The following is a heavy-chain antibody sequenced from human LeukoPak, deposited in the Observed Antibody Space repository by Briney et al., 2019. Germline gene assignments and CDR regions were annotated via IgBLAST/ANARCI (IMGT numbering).Heavy chain of an antibody. CDR3: AKGTVLRYFDWSPIAPNYYYGMDV. V-gene: IGHV3-30*18. J-gene: IGHJ6*02. CDR1: GFTFNSYG. CDR2: ISYDGSNK. D-gene: IGHD3-9*01. Sequence: GGSLRLSCAASGFTFNSYGMHWVRQAPGKGLEWVAVISYDGSNKYYADSVKGRFTISRDNSKNTLYLQMNSLRAEDTAVYYCAKGTVLRYFDWSPIAPNYYYGMDVWGQGTTVTVSS.